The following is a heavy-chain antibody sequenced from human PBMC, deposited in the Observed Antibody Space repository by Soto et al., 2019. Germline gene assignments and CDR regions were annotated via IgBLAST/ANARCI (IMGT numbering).Heavy chain of an antibody. CDR3: ASSITMVRGVVFDY. V-gene: IGHV4-59*08. CDR1: GGSISSYY. J-gene: IGHJ4*02. Sequence: SETLSLTCTVSGGSISSYYWSWIRQPPGKGLEWIGYIYYSGSTNYNPSLKSRVTISVDTSKNQFSLKLSSVTAADTAVYYCASSITMVRGVVFDYWGQGTLVTVSS. CDR2: IYYSGST. D-gene: IGHD3-10*01.